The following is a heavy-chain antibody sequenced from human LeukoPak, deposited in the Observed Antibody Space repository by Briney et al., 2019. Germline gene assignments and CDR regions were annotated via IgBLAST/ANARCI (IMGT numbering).Heavy chain of an antibody. CDR1: GFTVSSNY. CDR3: ARDRGSYGDYVNS. CDR2: IYSGGST. J-gene: IGHJ4*02. V-gene: IGHV3-53*05. Sequence: PGGSLRLSCAASGFTVSSNYMSWVRQAPGKGLEWVSVIYSGGSTYYADSVKGRFTISRDNSKNTLYLQMNSLRAEDTAVYYCARDRGSYGDYVNSWGQGTLVTVSS. D-gene: IGHD4-17*01.